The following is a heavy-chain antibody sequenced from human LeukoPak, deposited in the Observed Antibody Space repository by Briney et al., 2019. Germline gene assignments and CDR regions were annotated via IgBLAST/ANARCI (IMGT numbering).Heavy chain of an antibody. Sequence: SETLSLTCTVSGGSISSGSYYWSWIRHPAGKGLEWIGRIYTSGSTNYNPSLKSRVTISVDTSKNQFSLKLSSVTAADTAVYYCARISRTSGSYPLIDYWGQGTLVTVSS. V-gene: IGHV4-61*02. CDR2: IYTSGST. J-gene: IGHJ4*02. CDR3: ARISRTSGSYPLIDY. D-gene: IGHD3-22*01. CDR1: GGSISSGSYY.